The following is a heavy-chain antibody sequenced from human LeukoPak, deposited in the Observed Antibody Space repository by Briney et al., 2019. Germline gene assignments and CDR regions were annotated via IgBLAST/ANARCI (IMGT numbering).Heavy chain of an antibody. CDR3: ATNRLTGYFDY. CDR1: GGSFSGYY. CDR2: INHSGST. Sequence: PSETLSLTCAVYGGSFSGYYWSWIRQPPGKGLEWIGEINHSGSTNSNPSLKSRVTISVDTSKNQFSLKLSSVTAADTAVYYCATNRLTGYFDYWGQGTLVTVSS. J-gene: IGHJ4*02. V-gene: IGHV4-34*01. D-gene: IGHD7-27*01.